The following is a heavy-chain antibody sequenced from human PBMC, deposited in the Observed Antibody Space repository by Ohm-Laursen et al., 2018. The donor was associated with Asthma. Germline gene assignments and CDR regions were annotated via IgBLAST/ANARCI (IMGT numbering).Heavy chain of an antibody. CDR1: GFTFSSYG. J-gene: IGHJ3*02. Sequence: SLRLSCAASGFTFSSYGMHWVRQAPGKGLEWVAVISYDGSNKYYADSVKGRFTISRDNSKNTLYLQMNSLRAEDTAVYYCAGQWWELEGDAFDIWGQGTMVTVSS. CDR2: ISYDGSNK. V-gene: IGHV3-30*03. CDR3: AGQWWELEGDAFDI. D-gene: IGHD1-26*01.